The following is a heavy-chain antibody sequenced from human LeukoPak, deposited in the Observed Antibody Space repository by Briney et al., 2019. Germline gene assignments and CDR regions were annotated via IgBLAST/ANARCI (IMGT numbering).Heavy chain of an antibody. CDR2: ISSTSSYI. V-gene: IGHV3-21*01. D-gene: IGHD6-13*01. CDR1: GFTFSSYT. CDR3: ARTYSSSWYDY. J-gene: IGHJ4*02. Sequence: GGSLRLSCSASGFTFSSYTMSWVRQAPGKGLEWVSFISSTSSYIYYADSVKGRFTISRDNAKNSLYLQMNSLRAEDTAVYYCARTYSSSWYDYWGQGTLVTVSS.